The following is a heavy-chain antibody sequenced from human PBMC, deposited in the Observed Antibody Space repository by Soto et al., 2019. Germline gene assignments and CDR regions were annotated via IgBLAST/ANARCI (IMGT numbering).Heavy chain of an antibody. V-gene: IGHV3-11*01. CDR1: GFTFSDYY. Sequence: GGSLRLSCAASGFTFSDYYMGWIRQAPGKGLEWLSYISSSGFTKYYADSVKGRFTVSRDNAKISLFLQMNSLRAEDTAVYYCARLRSCSGGTCWDAFDIWGQGTMVTVSS. J-gene: IGHJ3*02. CDR3: ARLRSCSGGTCWDAFDI. CDR2: ISSSGFTK. D-gene: IGHD2-15*01.